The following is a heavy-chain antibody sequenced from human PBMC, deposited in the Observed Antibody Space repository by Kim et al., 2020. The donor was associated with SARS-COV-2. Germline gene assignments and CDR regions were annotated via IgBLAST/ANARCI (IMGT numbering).Heavy chain of an antibody. Sequence: SVKVSCKASGGTFSSYAISWVRQAPGQGLEWMGGIIPIFGTANYAQQFQGRVTITADESTSTAYMELSSLRSEDTAVYYCARDPSIVVVPAAISDGMDVWGQGNTVTVSS. CDR1: GGTFSSYA. CDR2: IIPIFGTA. J-gene: IGHJ6*02. D-gene: IGHD2-2*01. CDR3: ARDPSIVVVPAAISDGMDV. V-gene: IGHV1-69*13.